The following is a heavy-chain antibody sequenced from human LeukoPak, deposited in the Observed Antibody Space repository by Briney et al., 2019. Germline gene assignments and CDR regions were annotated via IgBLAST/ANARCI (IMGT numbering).Heavy chain of an antibody. CDR1: GGTFSSYA. J-gene: IGHJ4*02. CDR3: ARLGRDKAVAGTYYFDY. D-gene: IGHD6-19*01. V-gene: IGHV1-69*01. Sequence: GASVKVSCKASGGTFSSYAISWVRQAPGQGLEWMGGIIPIFGTANYAQKFQGRVTITADESTSTAYMELSSLRSDDTAVYYCARLGRDKAVAGTYYFDYWGQGTLVTVSS. CDR2: IIPIFGTA.